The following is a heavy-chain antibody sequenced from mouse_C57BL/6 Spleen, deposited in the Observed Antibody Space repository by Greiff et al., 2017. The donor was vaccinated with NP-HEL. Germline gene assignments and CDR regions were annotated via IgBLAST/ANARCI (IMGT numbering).Heavy chain of an antibody. Sequence: QVQLQQSGAELVRPGASVTLSCKASGYTFTDYEMHWVKQTPVHGLEWIGAIDPETGGTAYNQKFKGKAILTADKSSSTAYMELRSLTSEDSAVYYCTKADDVSRSYFDYWGQGTTLTVSS. V-gene: IGHV1-15*01. CDR3: TKADDVSRSYFDY. J-gene: IGHJ2*01. D-gene: IGHD2-3*01. CDR2: IDPETGGT. CDR1: GYTFTDYE.